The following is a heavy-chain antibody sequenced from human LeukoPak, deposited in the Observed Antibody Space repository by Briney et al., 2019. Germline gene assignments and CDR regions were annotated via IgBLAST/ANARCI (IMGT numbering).Heavy chain of an antibody. CDR2: ISYDGSNK. CDR3: AKDRGEQWLVTSFDY. CDR1: GFTFSSYG. Sequence: GGCLRLSCAASGFTFSSYGMHWVRPAPGKGLEWVAVISYDGSNKYYVDSVKGRFTISRDNSKNTLYLQMNSLRPEDTAVYYCAKDRGEQWLVTSFDYWGQGTLVTVSS. D-gene: IGHD6-19*01. J-gene: IGHJ4*02. V-gene: IGHV3-30*18.